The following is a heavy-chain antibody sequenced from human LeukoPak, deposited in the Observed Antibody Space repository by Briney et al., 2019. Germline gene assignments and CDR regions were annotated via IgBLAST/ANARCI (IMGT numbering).Heavy chain of an antibody. CDR2: ISSGSAYI. V-gene: IGHV3-21*01. D-gene: IGHD5-18*01. CDR3: SRGGYTYPNAY. Sequence: PGGSLRLSCAASGFTFSTYTVSWVRQAPGKGLEWVSSISSGSAYIYYADSVKGRFTISRDNAKSSLYLQMNSLRAEDTAVYYCSRGGYTYPNAYWGQGTLVTVSS. J-gene: IGHJ4*02. CDR1: GFTFSTYT.